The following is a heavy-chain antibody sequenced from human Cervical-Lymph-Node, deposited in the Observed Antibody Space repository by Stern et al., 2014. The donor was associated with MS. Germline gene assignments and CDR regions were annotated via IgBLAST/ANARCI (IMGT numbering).Heavy chain of an antibody. V-gene: IGHV1-3*04. J-gene: IGHJ5*01. D-gene: IGHD3-10*01. CDR1: GHTFA. CDR2: IITGNVDT. Sequence: VQLVQSGAEVKKPGASVKVSCKASGHTFAVHWVRQAPGQRLEWMGRIITGNVDTTYSQKFQGRVTITRDTFASTAYMELRSLRSEDTAVYYCTSLSGPLDSWGQGTLVTVSS. CDR3: TSLSGPLDS.